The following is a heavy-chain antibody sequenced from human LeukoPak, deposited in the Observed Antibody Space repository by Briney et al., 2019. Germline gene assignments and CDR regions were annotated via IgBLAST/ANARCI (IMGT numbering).Heavy chain of an antibody. CDR2: ENQDGSQK. CDR3: ARDLLGATLGWYFDY. Sequence: GGSLRLSCTASGFTFSDHWMHWVRQAPGKGVEWVASENQDGSQKHYVDSVRGRFTISRDNAKNSLYLQMNSLRDEDTAVYYCARDLLGATLGWYFDYWGQGTLVTVSS. J-gene: IGHJ4*02. V-gene: IGHV3-7*01. D-gene: IGHD1-26*01. CDR1: GFTFSDHW.